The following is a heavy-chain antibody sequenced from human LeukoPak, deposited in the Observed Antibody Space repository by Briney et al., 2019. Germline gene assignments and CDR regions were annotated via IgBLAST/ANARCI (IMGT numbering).Heavy chain of an antibody. CDR3: AKSTRSGYSYGYDNY. CDR1: GFTFSSYA. Sequence: GGSLRLSCAASGFTFSSYAMSWVRQAPGKGLEWVSAISGSGGSTYYADSVKGRFTISRDNSKNTLYLQMNSLGAEDTAVYYCAKSTRSGYSYGYDNYWGQGTLVTVSS. CDR2: ISGSGGST. V-gene: IGHV3-23*01. D-gene: IGHD5-18*01. J-gene: IGHJ4*02.